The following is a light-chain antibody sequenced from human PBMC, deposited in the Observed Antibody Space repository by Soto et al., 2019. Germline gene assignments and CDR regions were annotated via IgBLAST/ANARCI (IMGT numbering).Light chain of an antibody. V-gene: IGLV2-14*03. Sequence: QSALTQPASVSGSPGQSITISCTGTSSDIGGYNYVSWYQQHPDKAPKLMISDVSNRPSGISNRFSGSKSGNTASPTISRLQAEDEADYYCSSYSGTSTRYVFGTGTKVTVL. J-gene: IGLJ1*01. CDR3: SSYSGTSTRYV. CDR2: DVS. CDR1: SSDIGGYNY.